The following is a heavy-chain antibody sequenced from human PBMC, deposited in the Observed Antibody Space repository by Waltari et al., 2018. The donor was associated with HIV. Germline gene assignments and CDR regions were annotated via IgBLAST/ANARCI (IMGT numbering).Heavy chain of an antibody. J-gene: IGHJ4*02. D-gene: IGHD3-22*01. CDR2: IYWNDDK. CDR3: AHIRYYYDSSGYPDY. CDR1: GFSLSTSGVG. V-gene: IGHV2-5*01. Sequence: QITLKESGPTLVKPTQTLTLTCSFSGFSLSTSGVGVGWIRQPPGKALEWLALIYWNDDKRYSPSLKSSLTITKDTSKNHVVLTMTSMDPVDTATYYCAHIRYYYDSSGYPDYWGQGTLVTVSS.